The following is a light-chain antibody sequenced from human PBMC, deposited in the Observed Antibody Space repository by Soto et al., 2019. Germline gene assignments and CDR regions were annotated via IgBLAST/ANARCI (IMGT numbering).Light chain of an antibody. J-gene: IGLJ1*01. CDR3: CSYAGSSTFAYV. Sequence: QSALTQPASVSGSPGQSITISCTGTSSDVGSYNLVSWYQQHPGKAPKLTIYEGSKRPSGVSHRFSGSKSGNTASLTISGLQAEDEADYYCCSYAGSSTFAYVFGTGTKVTVL. CDR2: EGS. CDR1: SSDVGSYNL. V-gene: IGLV2-23*03.